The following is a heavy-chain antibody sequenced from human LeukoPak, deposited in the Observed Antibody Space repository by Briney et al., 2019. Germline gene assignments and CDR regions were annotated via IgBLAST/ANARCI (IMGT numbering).Heavy chain of an antibody. D-gene: IGHD1-26*01. J-gene: IGHJ4*02. CDR2: INPNSGGT. Sequence: ASVKVSCKASGYTFTGYYMHWVRQAPGQGLEWMGRINPNSGGTNYAQKFQGRVTMTRDTSISTAYMELSRLRSDDTAVYYCVREARSGSYRHFDYWGQGTLVTVSS. CDR3: VREARSGSYRHFDY. CDR1: GYTFTGYY. V-gene: IGHV1-2*06.